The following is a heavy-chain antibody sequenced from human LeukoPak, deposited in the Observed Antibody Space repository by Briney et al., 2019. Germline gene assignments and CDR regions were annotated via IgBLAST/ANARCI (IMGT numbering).Heavy chain of an antibody. CDR2: ISAYNGNT. V-gene: IGHV1-18*01. J-gene: IGHJ4*02. CDR3: ARAGLEYYYDSSGSGFDY. D-gene: IGHD3-22*01. Sequence: GASVKVTCKASGGTFSSYAISWVRQAPGQGLEWVGWISAYNGNTNYAQKVQGRVTMTTDTSTSTAYMELRSLRSDDTVVYYCARAGLEYYYDSSGSGFDYWGQGTLVTVSS. CDR1: GGTFSSYA.